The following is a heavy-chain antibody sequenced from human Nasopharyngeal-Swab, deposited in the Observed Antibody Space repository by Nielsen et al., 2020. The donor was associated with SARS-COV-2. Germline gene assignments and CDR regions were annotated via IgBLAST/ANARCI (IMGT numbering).Heavy chain of an antibody. CDR1: GFTISNAW. D-gene: IGHD3-16*01. V-gene: IGHV3-15*07. Sequence: GGSMRRYCAASGFTISNAWMNWICKAPGKGLEWVGRIKSKTDGGTTDYAAPVKGRFTISRADSKKTLYLQMNSLKTEDTAVYYCNGGWDFYYYYMYVWCKWTTVTVSS. CDR3: NGGWDFYYYYMYV. J-gene: IGHJ6*03. CDR2: IKSKTDGGTT.